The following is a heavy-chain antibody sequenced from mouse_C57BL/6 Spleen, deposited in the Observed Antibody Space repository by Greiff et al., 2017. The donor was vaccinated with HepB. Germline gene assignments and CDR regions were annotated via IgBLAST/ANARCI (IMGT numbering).Heavy chain of an antibody. CDR1: GYTFTSYW. CDR2: IYPGSGSS. J-gene: IGHJ4*01. CDR3: ARDAYYSNHAHAMDY. D-gene: IGHD2-5*01. Sequence: VQLQQSGAELVKPGASVKMSCKASGYTFTSYWITWVKQRPGQGLEWIGDIYPGSGSSNNNEKFKSKATLTVDTSSSTAYMQLSSLTSEDSAGYFCARDAYYSNHAHAMDYWGQGTSVTVSS. V-gene: IGHV1-55*01.